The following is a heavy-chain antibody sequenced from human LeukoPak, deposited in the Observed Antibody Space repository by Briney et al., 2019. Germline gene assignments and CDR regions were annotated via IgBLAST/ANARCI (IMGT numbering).Heavy chain of an antibody. CDR1: GGTFSSYA. Sequence: EASVKVSCKASGGTFSSYAISWVRQAPGQGLEWMGRIIPILGIANYAQKFQGRVTITADKSTSTAYMELSSLRSEDTAVYYCARSGSTGGWFDPWGQGTLVTVSS. CDR2: IIPILGIA. D-gene: IGHD1-14*01. J-gene: IGHJ5*02. V-gene: IGHV1-69*04. CDR3: ARSGSTGGWFDP.